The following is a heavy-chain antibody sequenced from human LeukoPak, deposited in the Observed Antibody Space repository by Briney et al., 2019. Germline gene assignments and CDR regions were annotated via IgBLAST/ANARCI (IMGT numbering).Heavy chain of an antibody. J-gene: IGHJ5*02. Sequence: SETLSLTCIVSGGSIGSYYWSWIRQPPGKGLEWIGYIYYSESTNYNPSLKSRVTISVDTSKNQFSLKLSSVTAADTAVYYCARDQAAAGHNWFDPWGQGTLVRVSS. D-gene: IGHD6-13*01. CDR2: IYYSEST. CDR3: ARDQAAAGHNWFDP. CDR1: GGSIGSYY. V-gene: IGHV4-59*01.